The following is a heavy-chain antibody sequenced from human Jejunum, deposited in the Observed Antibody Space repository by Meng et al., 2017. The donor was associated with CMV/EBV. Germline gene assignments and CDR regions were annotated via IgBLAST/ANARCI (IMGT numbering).Heavy chain of an antibody. CDR2: IYSGGTT. Sequence: ITVRSNYLNWVRQAPGKGLEWVSIIYSGGTTYYADSVKGRFTISRDNSNNILYLQMNSLTPEDTAVYFCARDEYGSGSCLDYWGQGTLVTVSS. CDR1: ITVRSNY. D-gene: IGHD3-10*01. J-gene: IGHJ4*02. V-gene: IGHV3-66*02. CDR3: ARDEYGSGSCLDY.